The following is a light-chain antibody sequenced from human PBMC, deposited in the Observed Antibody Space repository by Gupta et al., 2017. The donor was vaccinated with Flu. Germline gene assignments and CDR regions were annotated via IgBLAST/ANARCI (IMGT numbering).Light chain of an antibody. J-gene: IGKJ4*01. CDR2: VAS. V-gene: IGKV1-39*01. CDR3: QQSHSSRLT. CDR1: EIINTY. Sequence: PPSLSAPVDATVTITCPSNEIINTYFNWYQQKPEKSPILLIYVASHLQIAVPSRFSGSGSGTDFTLTISRVKIEDFATYYCQQSHSSRLTFGEGTKVE.